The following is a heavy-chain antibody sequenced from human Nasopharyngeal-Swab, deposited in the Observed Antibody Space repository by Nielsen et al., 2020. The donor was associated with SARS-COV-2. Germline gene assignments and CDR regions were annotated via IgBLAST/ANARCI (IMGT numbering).Heavy chain of an antibody. CDR1: GFSFSSYS. Sequence: GESLKISCAASGFSFSSYSMNWVRQTPGKGLESVSAISSSSSYIYYVDSVRGRFTVSRDNAKNSLYLQMNSLRAEDTGVYYCARENYGDYVSDYWGQGTLVTVSS. CDR2: ISSSSSYI. V-gene: IGHV3-21*01. J-gene: IGHJ4*02. CDR3: ARENYGDYVSDY. D-gene: IGHD4-17*01.